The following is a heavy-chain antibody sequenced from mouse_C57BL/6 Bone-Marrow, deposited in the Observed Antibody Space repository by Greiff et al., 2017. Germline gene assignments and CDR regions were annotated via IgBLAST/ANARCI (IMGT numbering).Heavy chain of an antibody. J-gene: IGHJ4*01. V-gene: IGHV1-69*01. CDR2: IDPSDSYT. D-gene: IGHD2-4*01. Sequence: QVQLQQPGAELVMPGASVKLSCKASGYTFTSYWMHWVKQRPGQGLEWIGEIDPSDSYTNYNQKFKGKSTLTVDKSSSTAYMQLSSLTSEDSAVYYCARSEDYPYYAMDYWGKGTSVTVSS. CDR1: GYTFTSYW. CDR3: ARSEDYPYYAMDY.